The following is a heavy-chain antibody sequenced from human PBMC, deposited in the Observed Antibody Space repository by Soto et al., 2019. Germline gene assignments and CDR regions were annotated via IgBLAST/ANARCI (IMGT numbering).Heavy chain of an antibody. V-gene: IGHV3-43*01. Sequence: EVQLVESGGAVVQPGGSLRLSCAASGFTFDDYTMHWVRQAPGKGLEWVSLISWDGGSTYYADSVKGRFTISRDNSKNSLYLQMNSLRTEDTALYYCAKDIFSDRIVVVAATRGFDYWGQGTLVTVSS. J-gene: IGHJ4*02. CDR3: AKDIFSDRIVVVAATRGFDY. D-gene: IGHD2-15*01. CDR2: ISWDGGST. CDR1: GFTFDDYT.